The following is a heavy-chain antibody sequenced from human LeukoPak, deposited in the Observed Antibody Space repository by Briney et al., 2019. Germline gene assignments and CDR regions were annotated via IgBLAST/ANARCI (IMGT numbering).Heavy chain of an antibody. D-gene: IGHD6-13*01. CDR2: IFYSGST. CDR1: GGSISSGAYY. V-gene: IGHV4-31*03. Sequence: SQTLSLTCTVSGGSISSGAYYWSWIRQHPGKGLEWIGYIFYSGSTYYNPSLKSRVSISVDTSKNQFSLKLSSVTAADTAVYYCAREGSSWPNFDYWGQGTLVTVSS. J-gene: IGHJ4*02. CDR3: AREGSSWPNFDY.